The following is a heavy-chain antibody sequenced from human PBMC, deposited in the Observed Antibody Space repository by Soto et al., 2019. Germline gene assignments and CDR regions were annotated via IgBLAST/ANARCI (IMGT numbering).Heavy chain of an antibody. J-gene: IGHJ6*02. CDR1: GYTFTGYY. D-gene: IGHD3-22*01. CDR3: ARVKYYYDSSGYLDYYGMDV. CDR2: INPNSGGT. V-gene: IGHV1-2*02. Sequence: GASVKVSCKGSGYTFTGYYMHWVLQAPGQGLEWMGWINPNSGGTNYAQKFQGRVTMTRDTSISTAYMELSRLRSDDTAVYYCARVKYYYDSSGYLDYYGMDVWGQGTTVTVS.